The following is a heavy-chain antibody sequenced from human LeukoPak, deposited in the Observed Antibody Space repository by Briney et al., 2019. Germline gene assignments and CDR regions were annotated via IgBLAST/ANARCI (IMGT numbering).Heavy chain of an antibody. CDR3: AREVYSSGWYYFDY. D-gene: IGHD6-19*01. CDR2: IIPIFGTA. V-gene: IGHV1-69*05. J-gene: IGHJ4*02. Sequence: GASVKVSCKASGGTFSSYAISWVRQAPGTGVEWMGGIIPIFGTANYAQKFQGRVTITTDESTSTAYMELSSLRSEDTAVYYCAREVYSSGWYYFDYWGQGTLVTVSS. CDR1: GGTFSSYA.